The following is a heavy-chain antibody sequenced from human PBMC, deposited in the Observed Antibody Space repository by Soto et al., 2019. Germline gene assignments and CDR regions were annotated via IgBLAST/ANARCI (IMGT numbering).Heavy chain of an antibody. D-gene: IGHD4-17*01. CDR2: INSGSTTI. V-gene: IGHV3-48*01. CDR3: LNGDYY. CDR1: GFSFSSHI. J-gene: IGHJ4*02. Sequence: EEQFVESGGGLVQPGGSLRLSCAASGFSFSSHIMYWVRQAPGKGLEWVSSINSGSTTIYYADSVQGRFTISRDNAKNSLYLQMNSLRADDTAVYYCLNGDYYVGQGTLVTVSS.